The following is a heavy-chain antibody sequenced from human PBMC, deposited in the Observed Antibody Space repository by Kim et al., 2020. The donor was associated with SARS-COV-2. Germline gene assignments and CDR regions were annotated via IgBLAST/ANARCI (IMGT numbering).Heavy chain of an antibody. CDR3: VRDRMGGAFDI. D-gene: IGHD3-16*01. V-gene: IGHV3-48*02. J-gene: IGHJ3*02. Sequence: IYYADSLKGRFTISRNNAKNSLYLQMNSLRDEDTALCYCVRDRMGGAFDIWGQRTMVTVSS. CDR2: I.